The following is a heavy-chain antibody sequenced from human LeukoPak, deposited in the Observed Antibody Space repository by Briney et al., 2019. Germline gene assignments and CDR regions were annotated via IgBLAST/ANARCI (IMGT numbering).Heavy chain of an antibody. CDR3: ARQIYYGDYRNSYYYYMDV. CDR2: IKQDRSEK. V-gene: IGHV3-7*01. J-gene: IGHJ6*03. CDR1: GFTFDDYA. Sequence: GGSLRLSCAASGFTFDDYAMHWVRQAPGKGLEWVANIKQDRSEKYYVDSVKGRFTISRDNAKNSLYLQMNSLRAEDTAVYYCARQIYYGDYRNSYYYYMDVWGKGTTVTVSS. D-gene: IGHD4-17*01.